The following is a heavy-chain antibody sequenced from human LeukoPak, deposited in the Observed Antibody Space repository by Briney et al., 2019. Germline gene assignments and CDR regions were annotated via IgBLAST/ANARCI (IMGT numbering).Heavy chain of an antibody. V-gene: IGHV3-23*01. Sequence: GGSLRLSCAASGFTFSSYAMSWVRQAPGKGLEWVSAISGSAGSTYYADSVKGRFTISRDNSKNSLYLQMNSLRTEDTALYYCAKGSGSIYYYYMDVWGKGTTVTVSS. CDR3: AKGSGSIYYYYMDV. D-gene: IGHD3-22*01. CDR2: ISGSAGST. J-gene: IGHJ6*03. CDR1: GFTFSSYA.